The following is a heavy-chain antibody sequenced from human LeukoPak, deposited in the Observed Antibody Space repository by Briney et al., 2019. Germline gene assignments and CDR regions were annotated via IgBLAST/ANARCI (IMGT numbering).Heavy chain of an antibody. CDR2: IIPIFGTA. V-gene: IGHV1-69*01. CDR3: ARVAPRVSGVGVGRMDV. J-gene: IGHJ6*02. D-gene: IGHD1-26*01. Sequence: SVKVSCKASGGTFSSYAISWVRQAPGQGLEWMGGIIPIFGTANYAQKFQGRVTITADESTSTAYMELSSLRSEDTAVYYCARVAPRVSGVGVGRMDVWGQGTTVTVSS. CDR1: GGTFSSYA.